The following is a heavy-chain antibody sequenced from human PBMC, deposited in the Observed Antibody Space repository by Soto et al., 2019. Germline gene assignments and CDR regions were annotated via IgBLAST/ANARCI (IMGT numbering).Heavy chain of an antibody. CDR3: GRVRVDKAEGWFDP. Sequence: GESLKISCKVSGYSFSSFWITWVRQMRGKGLEWMGRIDPSDSYANYSPSFQGHVTFSADKSINTAYLQWSSLKASYTAMYYCGRVRVDKAEGWFDPWGQGTLVTVSS. D-gene: IGHD5-18*01. J-gene: IGHJ5*02. V-gene: IGHV5-10-1*01. CDR2: IDPSDSYA. CDR1: GYSFSSFW.